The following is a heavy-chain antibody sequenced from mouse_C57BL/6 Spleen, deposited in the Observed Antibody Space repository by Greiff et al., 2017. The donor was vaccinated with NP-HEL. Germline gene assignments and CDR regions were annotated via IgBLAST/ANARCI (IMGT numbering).Heavy chain of an antibody. CDR2: IYPRSGNT. D-gene: IGHD2-2*01. CDR1: GYTFTSYG. J-gene: IGHJ4*01. Sequence: VQLQQSGAELARPGASVKLSCKASGYTFTSYGISWVKQRTGQGLEWIGEIYPRSGNTYYNEKFKGKATLTADKSSSTAYMELRRLTSEDSAVYFCARTGAYGDDSLAMDYWGQGTSVTVAS. CDR3: ARTGAYGDDSLAMDY. V-gene: IGHV1-81*01.